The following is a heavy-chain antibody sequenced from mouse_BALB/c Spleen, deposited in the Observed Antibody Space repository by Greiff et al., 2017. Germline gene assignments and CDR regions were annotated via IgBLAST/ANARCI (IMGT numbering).Heavy chain of an antibody. CDR1: GFTFSDYY. CDR2: ISDGGSYT. V-gene: IGHV5-4*02. D-gene: IGHD2-1*01. CDR3: ARGYGNFYAMDY. Sequence: EVQRVESGGGLVKPGGSLKLSCAASGFTFSDYYMYWVRQTPEKRLEWVATISDGGSYTYYPDSVKGRFTISRDNAKNNLYLQMSSLKSEDTAMYYCARGYGNFYAMDYWGQGTSVTVSS. J-gene: IGHJ4*01.